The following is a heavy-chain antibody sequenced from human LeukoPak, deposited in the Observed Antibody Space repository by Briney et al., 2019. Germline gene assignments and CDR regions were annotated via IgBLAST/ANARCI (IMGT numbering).Heavy chain of an antibody. D-gene: IGHD6-6*01. J-gene: IGHJ5*02. CDR2: INPNSGGT. Sequence: ASVKVPCKASGYTFTGYYMHWVRQAPGQGLEWMGRINPNSGGTNYAQKFQGRVTMTRDTSISTAYMELSRLRSDDTAVYYCARKPYSSSSPHLPWGQGTLVTVSS. V-gene: IGHV1-2*06. CDR3: ARKPYSSSSPHLP. CDR1: GYTFTGYY.